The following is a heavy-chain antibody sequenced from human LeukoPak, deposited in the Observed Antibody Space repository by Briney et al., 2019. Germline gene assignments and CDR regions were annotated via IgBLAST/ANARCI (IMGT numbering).Heavy chain of an antibody. Sequence: SETLSLTCTVSGGSVSSGSYYWSWIRQPPGKGLEWIGYIYYSGSTNYNPSLKSRVTISVDTSKNQFSLKLSSVTAADTAVYYCARGRSGVLPGYWGQGTLVTVSS. J-gene: IGHJ4*02. D-gene: IGHD4/OR15-4a*01. CDR1: GGSVSSGSYY. V-gene: IGHV4-61*01. CDR2: IYYSGST. CDR3: ARGRSGVLPGY.